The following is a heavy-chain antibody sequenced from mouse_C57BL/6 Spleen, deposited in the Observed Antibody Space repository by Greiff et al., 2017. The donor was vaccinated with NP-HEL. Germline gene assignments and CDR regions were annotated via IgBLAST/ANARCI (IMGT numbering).Heavy chain of an antibody. CDR3: ARDKGMVTTGGAMDY. CDR1: GFTFSDYY. J-gene: IGHJ4*01. D-gene: IGHD2-2*01. V-gene: IGHV5-16*01. CDR2: INYDGSST. Sequence: DVHLVESEGGLVQPGSSMKLSCTASGFTFSDYYMAWVRQVPEKGLEWVANINYDGSSTYYLDSLKSRFIISRDNAKNILYLQMSSLKSEDTATYYCARDKGMVTTGGAMDYWGQGTSVTVSS.